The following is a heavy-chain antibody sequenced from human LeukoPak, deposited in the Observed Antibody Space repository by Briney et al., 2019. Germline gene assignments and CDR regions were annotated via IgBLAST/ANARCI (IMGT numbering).Heavy chain of an antibody. CDR3: ARGFNPYYYDTSGPRGNYFDY. CDR2: INHSGST. J-gene: IGHJ4*02. V-gene: IGHV4-34*01. Sequence: SETLSLTCAVYGVSFRGYYWTWIRQPPGKGLEWIGEINHSGSTSYNPSLKSRVTISVDTSKKQFSLKLRSVTASDTAVYFCARGFNPYYYDTSGPRGNYFDYWGQGTLVTVSS. D-gene: IGHD3-22*01. CDR1: GVSFRGYY.